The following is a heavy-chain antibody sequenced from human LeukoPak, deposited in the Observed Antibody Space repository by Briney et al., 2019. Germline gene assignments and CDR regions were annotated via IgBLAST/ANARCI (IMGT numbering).Heavy chain of an antibody. CDR2: ISYDGSNK. D-gene: IGHD3-22*01. CDR3: AAGYDSPSFDI. V-gene: IGHV3-30*03. Sequence: GGSLRLSCAASGFTFSSYGMHWVRQAPGKGLEWVAVISYDGSNKYYADSVKGRFTISRDNSKNTLYLQMNSLRAEDTAVYYCAAGYDSPSFDIWGQGAMVTVSS. J-gene: IGHJ3*02. CDR1: GFTFSSYG.